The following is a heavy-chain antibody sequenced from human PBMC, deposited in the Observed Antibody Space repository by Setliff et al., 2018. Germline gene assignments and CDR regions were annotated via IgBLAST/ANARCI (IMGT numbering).Heavy chain of an antibody. V-gene: IGHV3-23*01. J-gene: IGHJ4*02. CDR2: ISGDGNTV. D-gene: IGHD6-13*01. CDR1: GFTFSSYA. Sequence: PGGSLRLSCAVSGFTFSSYAMSWVRQVPGKGLEWLSKISGDGNTVYYPDSVQGRFTISRDNSKNTLYLQMNSLRAEDTAMYYCAKSGIAAAGTAPFDYWGQGTLVTVSS. CDR3: AKSGIAAAGTAPFDY.